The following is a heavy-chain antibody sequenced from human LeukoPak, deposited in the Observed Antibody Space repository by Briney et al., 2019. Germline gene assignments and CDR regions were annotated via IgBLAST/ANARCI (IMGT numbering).Heavy chain of an antibody. V-gene: IGHV4-39*01. J-gene: IGHJ5*02. Sequence: SETLSLTCTVSGGSISSPSYYWGWIRQPPGKGLEWIGSIYYSGSTYYNPSLKTRVTISVDTSKNQFSLKLSSVTAADTAVYYCARHEQWLGSLGPWGQGTLVTVSS. D-gene: IGHD6-19*01. CDR2: IYYSGST. CDR1: GGSISSPSYY. CDR3: ARHEQWLGSLGP.